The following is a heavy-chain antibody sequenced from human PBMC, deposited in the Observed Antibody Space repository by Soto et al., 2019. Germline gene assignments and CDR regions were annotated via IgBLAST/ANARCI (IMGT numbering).Heavy chain of an antibody. CDR1: GFTFSSYW. V-gene: IGHV3-7*05. J-gene: IGHJ6*02. Sequence: EVQLVESGGGLVQPGGSLRLSCAASGFTFSSYWMSWVRQAPGKGLEWVANIKQDGSEKYYVDSVKGRFTISRDNAKNSLYLQMNSLRAEDTAVYYCARAFRGYCTNGVCPDVWGQGTTVNVSS. CDR3: ARAFRGYCTNGVCPDV. D-gene: IGHD2-8*01. CDR2: IKQDGSEK.